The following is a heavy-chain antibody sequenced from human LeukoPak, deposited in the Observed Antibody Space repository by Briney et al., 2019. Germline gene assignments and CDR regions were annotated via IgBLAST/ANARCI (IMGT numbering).Heavy chain of an antibody. CDR3: AGSSGWVAVN. J-gene: IGHJ4*02. Sequence: GGSLRLSCEVSGFTLGSFWMNWVRQAPGKGLEWVANINQDGSEKYYVDSVKGRFTISRDNAKSLLYLQMSSLRAEDTAVYYCAGSSGWVAVNWGQGTLVTVSS. D-gene: IGHD6-19*01. V-gene: IGHV3-7*01. CDR2: INQDGSEK. CDR1: GFTLGSFW.